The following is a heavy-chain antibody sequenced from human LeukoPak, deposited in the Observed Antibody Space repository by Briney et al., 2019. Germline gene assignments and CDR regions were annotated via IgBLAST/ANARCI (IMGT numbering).Heavy chain of an antibody. CDR1: GGYISTYY. V-gene: IGHV4-59*08. CDR3: ARHDDIALFRNGMDV. Sequence: SETLSLTCTVSGGYISTYYRSWIRQPPGKGLEWIGYIYFSRATMYNPSLKSRVTISGDTSKNQFSLKVSSVTAADTAVYYCARHDDIALFRNGMDVWGQGTTVTVSS. CDR2: IYFSRAT. D-gene: IGHD6-13*01. J-gene: IGHJ6*02.